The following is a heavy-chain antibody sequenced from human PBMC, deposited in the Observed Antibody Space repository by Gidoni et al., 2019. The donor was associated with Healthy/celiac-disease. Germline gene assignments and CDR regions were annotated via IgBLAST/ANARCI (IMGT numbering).Heavy chain of an antibody. J-gene: IGHJ4*02. CDR3: KGRGDTAMEYRGNFDY. D-gene: IGHD5-18*01. V-gene: IGHV4-39*01. CDR2: IYYSGST. CDR1: GGSISSSSYY. Sequence: QLQLQESGPGLVKPSETLSLTCTVSGGSISSSSYYWGWIRQPPGKGLEWIGSIYYSGSTYYNPSLKSRVTISVDTSKNQFSLKLSSVTAADTAVYYCKGRGDTAMEYRGNFDYWGQGTLVTVSS.